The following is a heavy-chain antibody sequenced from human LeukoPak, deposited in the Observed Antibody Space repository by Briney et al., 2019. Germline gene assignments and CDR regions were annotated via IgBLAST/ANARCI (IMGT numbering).Heavy chain of an antibody. Sequence: SQTLSLTCAISGDSFSSNSVTWNWIRQSPSRGLEWLGRTYYRSTWYNDYAVSVRGRITVNPDTSKNQFSLHLNSVSPEDTAVYYCARRLTQYDCFDPWGQGILVTVSS. J-gene: IGHJ5*02. CDR2: TYYRSTWYN. CDR3: ARRLTQYDCFDP. CDR1: GDSFSSNSVT. V-gene: IGHV6-1*01. D-gene: IGHD2-2*01.